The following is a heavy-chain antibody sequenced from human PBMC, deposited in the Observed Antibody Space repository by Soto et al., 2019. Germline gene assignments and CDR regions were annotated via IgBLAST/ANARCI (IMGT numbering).Heavy chain of an antibody. V-gene: IGHV3-30-3*01. D-gene: IGHD3-10*01. Sequence: QVQLVESGGGVVQPGRSLRLSCAASGFTFSSYAMHWVRQAPGKGLEWVAVISYDGSNKYYADSVKGRFTISRDNSKNTLYLQMNSLRAEDTAVYYCARDRAAYYYGSGPFDTWGQGTLVTVSS. J-gene: IGHJ5*02. CDR3: ARDRAAYYYGSGPFDT. CDR1: GFTFSSYA. CDR2: ISYDGSNK.